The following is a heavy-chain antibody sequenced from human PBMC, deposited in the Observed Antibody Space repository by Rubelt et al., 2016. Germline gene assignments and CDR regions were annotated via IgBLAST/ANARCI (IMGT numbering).Heavy chain of an antibody. CDR1: GFTFSNYS. CDR3: ARTYY. J-gene: IGHJ4*02. CDR2: ISNGGSTM. D-gene: IGHD3-16*01. V-gene: IGHV3-48*01. Sequence: QLVESGGGLVQPGGSLRLSCAASGFTFSNYSMNWVRQAPGKGLEWVSSISNGGSTMFYADPGKCRVTSSSENSKNAVYLQMSSLRAEGTAVYYGARTYYWGQGTLVTVSS.